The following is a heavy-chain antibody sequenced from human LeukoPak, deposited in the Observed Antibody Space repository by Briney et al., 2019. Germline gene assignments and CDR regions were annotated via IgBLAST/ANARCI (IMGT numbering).Heavy chain of an antibody. D-gene: IGHD3-22*01. V-gene: IGHV3-30*02. Sequence: PGGSLRLSCAASGFTFSSYGMHWVRQAPGKGLEWVAFIRYDGSNKYYADSVKGRFTISRDNSKNTLYLQMNSLRAEDTAVYYCAKKGLGYDSSGYFIDYGGQVTLVTVSS. CDR1: GFTFSSYG. CDR2: IRYDGSNK. J-gene: IGHJ4*02. CDR3: AKKGLGYDSSGYFIDY.